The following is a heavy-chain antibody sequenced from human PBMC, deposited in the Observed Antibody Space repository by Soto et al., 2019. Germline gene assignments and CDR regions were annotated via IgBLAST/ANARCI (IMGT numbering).Heavy chain of an antibody. CDR3: AREKQLGEYYYMDV. D-gene: IGHD6-6*01. CDR1: GFTFSSYG. CDR2: IWYDGSNK. V-gene: IGHV3-33*01. Sequence: PGGSLRLSCAASGFTFSSYGMHWVRQAPGKGLEWVAVIWYDGSNKYYADSVKGRFTISRDNSKNTLYLQMNSLRAEDTAVYYCAREKQLGEYYYMDVWGKGTTVTVSS. J-gene: IGHJ6*03.